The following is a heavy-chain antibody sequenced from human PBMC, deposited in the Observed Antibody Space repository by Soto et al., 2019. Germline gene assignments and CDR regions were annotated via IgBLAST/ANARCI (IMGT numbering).Heavy chain of an antibody. Sequence: ASVKVSCKTSGYTFSSYGIGWVRQAPGQGLERMRRISAYNGNTNYAQKLQGRVTMTTDTSTSTAYMELRSLRSDDTAVYYCASFSSGWYYFDDRGQGTLVTVSS. V-gene: IGHV1-18*01. CDR3: ASFSSGWYYFDD. CDR1: GYTFSSYG. CDR2: ISAYNGNT. J-gene: IGHJ4*02. D-gene: IGHD6-19*01.